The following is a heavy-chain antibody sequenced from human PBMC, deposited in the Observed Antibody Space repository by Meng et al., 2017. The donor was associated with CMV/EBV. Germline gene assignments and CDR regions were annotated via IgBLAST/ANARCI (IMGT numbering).Heavy chain of an antibody. Sequence: SVKVSCTASGGTFSSYAISWVRQAPGQGLEWMGGIIPILGIANYAQKFQGRVTITADKSTSTAYMELSSLRSEYTAVYYCAREGIRYFDWLLPGYYFDYWGQGTLVTVSS. CDR1: GGTFSSYA. V-gene: IGHV1-69*10. J-gene: IGHJ4*02. CDR2: IIPILGIA. CDR3: AREGIRYFDWLLPGYYFDY. D-gene: IGHD3-9*01.